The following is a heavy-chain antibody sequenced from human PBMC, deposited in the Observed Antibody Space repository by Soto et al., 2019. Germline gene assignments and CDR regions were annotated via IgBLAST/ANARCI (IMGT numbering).Heavy chain of an antibody. J-gene: IGHJ6*03. CDR2: INHRGGT. D-gene: IGHD3-16*01. CDR1: EGSSITYY. V-gene: IGHV4-34*01. CDR3: ARYLKGETTYVYYYYCIGV. Sequence: MLCLSKAVVEGSSITYYGCWICVRKPPGKGLEWIGEINHRGGTNYNPSLKSRVTISLDTSKNQFSLKLSSVTAADTAVYFCARYLKGETTYVYYYYCIGVWGEGTTVTLPS.